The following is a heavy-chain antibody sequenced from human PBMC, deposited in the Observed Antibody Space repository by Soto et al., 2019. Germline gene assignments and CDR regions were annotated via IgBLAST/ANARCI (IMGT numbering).Heavy chain of an antibody. D-gene: IGHD3-10*01. Sequence: GGSLRLSCAASGFTFSSYSMNWVRQAPGKGLEWVSSISSSSSYIYYADSVKGRFTISRANAKNSLYLQMNSLRADDTAVYSCASLFPRYGSGSYFDAFDIWGQGTMVTVSS. CDR3: ASLFPRYGSGSYFDAFDI. J-gene: IGHJ3*02. CDR2: ISSSSSYI. CDR1: GFTFSSYS. V-gene: IGHV3-21*01.